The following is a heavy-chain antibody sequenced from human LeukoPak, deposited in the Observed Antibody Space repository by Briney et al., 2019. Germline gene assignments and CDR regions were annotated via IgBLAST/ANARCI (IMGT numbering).Heavy chain of an antibody. D-gene: IGHD1-26*01. Sequence: GAAVNVSCKASGGTFSSYAISWVRQAPGQGLEWMGGIIPIFGTANYAQKFQGRVTITADESTSTAYMELSSLRSEDTAVYYCARGGWANWFDPWGQGTLVTVSS. J-gene: IGHJ5*02. V-gene: IGHV1-69*13. CDR1: GGTFSSYA. CDR3: ARGGWANWFDP. CDR2: IIPIFGTA.